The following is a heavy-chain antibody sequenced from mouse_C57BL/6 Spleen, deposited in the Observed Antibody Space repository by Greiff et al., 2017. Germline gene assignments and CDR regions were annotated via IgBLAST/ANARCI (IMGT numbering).Heavy chain of an antibody. J-gene: IGHJ2*01. Sequence: QVQLQQSGAELAKPGASVKLSCKASGYTFTSYWMHWVKQRPGQGLEWIGYINPSSGYTKSNQKFKDKATLTADKSSSTAYMQLSSLTYEDSAVYYCARCDITTVVATDYWGQGTTLTVSS. CDR2: INPSSGYT. V-gene: IGHV1-7*01. CDR3: ARCDITTVVATDY. D-gene: IGHD1-1*01. CDR1: GYTFTSYW.